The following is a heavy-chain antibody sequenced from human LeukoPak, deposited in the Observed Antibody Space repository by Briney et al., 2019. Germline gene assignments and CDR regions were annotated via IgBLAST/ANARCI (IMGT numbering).Heavy chain of an antibody. D-gene: IGHD1-26*01. Sequence: EAPVKVSCKASGYTFTSYYMHWVRQAPGQGLEWMGIINPSGGNTSYAQKFQGRVTMTRDTSTSTVYMELSSLRSEDTAVYYCARASVGATADYWGQGTLVTVSS. CDR2: INPSGGNT. CDR3: ARASVGATADY. J-gene: IGHJ4*02. V-gene: IGHV1-46*01. CDR1: GYTFTSYY.